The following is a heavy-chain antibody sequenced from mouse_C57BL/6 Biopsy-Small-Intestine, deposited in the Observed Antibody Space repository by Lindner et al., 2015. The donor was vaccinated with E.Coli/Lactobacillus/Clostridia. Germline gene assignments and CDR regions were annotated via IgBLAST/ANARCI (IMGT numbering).Heavy chain of an antibody. CDR3: AREFITTVVYYFDY. CDR1: GYTFTSYG. D-gene: IGHD1-1*01. CDR2: IYPRSGNT. V-gene: IGHV1-81*01. J-gene: IGHJ2*01. Sequence: VQLQESGAELARPGASVKLSCKASGYTFTSYGISWVKQRTGQGLEWIGEIYPRSGNTYYNEKFQGKATMTADKSSSTAYMQLSSLTSEDTAVYYCAREFITTVVYYFDYWGQGTTLTVSS.